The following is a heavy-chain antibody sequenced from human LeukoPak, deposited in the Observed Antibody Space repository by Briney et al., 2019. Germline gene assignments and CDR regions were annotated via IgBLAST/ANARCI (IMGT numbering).Heavy chain of an antibody. D-gene: IGHD5-18*01. CDR2: ISGSGGST. Sequence: GGSLRLSCAASGFTFSSYAMSWVRQAPGKGLEWVSAISGSGGSTYYADSVKGRFTISRDNSKNTLYLQMNSLRAEDTAVYYCAEAPRLWFSEWVYWGQGTLVTVSS. CDR1: GFTFSSYA. CDR3: AEAPRLWFSEWVY. J-gene: IGHJ4*02. V-gene: IGHV3-23*01.